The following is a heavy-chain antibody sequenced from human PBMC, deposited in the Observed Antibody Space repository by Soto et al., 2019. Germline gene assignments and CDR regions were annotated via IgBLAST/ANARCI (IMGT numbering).Heavy chain of an antibody. J-gene: IGHJ6*02. V-gene: IGHV1-69*01. Sequence: QVHLVQSGAEVKKPGSSVNVSCKASGGAFGSYTFNWMRQAPGQGPEWMGGIIPLFRSATYAQKFQGRVSITADESTSKVDMELSSLRSDDTAVYYCATDLRVSGYYRSRPRLGMDVWGQGTTVTVSS. CDR3: ATDLRVSGYYRSRPRLGMDV. CDR1: GGAFGSYT. CDR2: IIPLFRSA. D-gene: IGHD3-3*01.